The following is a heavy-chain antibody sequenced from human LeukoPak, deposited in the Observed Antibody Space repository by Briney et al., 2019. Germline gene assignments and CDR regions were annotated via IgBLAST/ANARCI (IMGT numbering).Heavy chain of an antibody. CDR1: GYTFTGYY. CDR3: ARDGQSIMVEFDC. J-gene: IGHJ4*02. V-gene: IGHV1-2*02. Sequence: GASVKVPCKASGYTFTGYYMYWVRQAPGQGLEWMGWINPNSGDTNYAQKFQGRVTMTRDTSISTAYMELSGLRSDDTAVYYCARDGQSIMVEFDCWGQGTLVTVSS. D-gene: IGHD2-15*01. CDR2: INPNSGDT.